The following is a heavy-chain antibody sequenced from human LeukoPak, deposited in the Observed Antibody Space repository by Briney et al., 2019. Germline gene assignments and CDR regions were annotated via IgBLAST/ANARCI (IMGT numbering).Heavy chain of an antibody. CDR2: INTSGSS. D-gene: IGHD6-6*01. CDR1: GVSISSYY. CDR3: ARGRGSSAVPYFDY. Sequence: SETLSLTCTVSGVSISSYYWTWIRQPAGKGLEWIGRINTSGSSNYNPSLRSRVTMSVDTSKNQFSLNLSSVTAADTAVYYCARGRGSSAVPYFDYWGQGILVTVSS. V-gene: IGHV4-4*07. J-gene: IGHJ4*02.